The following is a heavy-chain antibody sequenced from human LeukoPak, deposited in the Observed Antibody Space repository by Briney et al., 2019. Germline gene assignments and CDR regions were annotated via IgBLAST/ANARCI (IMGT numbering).Heavy chain of an antibody. CDR1: GGSISSGSYY. J-gene: IGHJ6*02. V-gene: IGHV4-61*02. CDR2: IYTSGGT. Sequence: SETLSLTCTVSGGSISSGSYYWSWIRQPAGKGLEWIGRIYTSGGTNYNPSLKSRVTISVDTSKNQFSLKLSSVTAADTAVYYCARESEQWPYYYYGMDVWGRGTTVTVSS. CDR3: ARESEQWPYYYYGMDV. D-gene: IGHD6-19*01.